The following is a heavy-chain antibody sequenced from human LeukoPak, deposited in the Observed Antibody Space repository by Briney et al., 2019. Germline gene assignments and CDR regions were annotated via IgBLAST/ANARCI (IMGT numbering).Heavy chain of an antibody. Sequence: PSETLSLTCTVSGGSIRSSYYYWGWIRQPPGKGLEWIGSIYDSGSTYYNPSLKSRVTISVDTSKNQFSLKLNSVTAADTAVYYCARQRRAGYYDSSGYYSRWFDPWGQGTLVTVSS. J-gene: IGHJ5*02. CDR3: ARQRRAGYYDSSGYYSRWFDP. CDR2: IYDSGST. D-gene: IGHD3-22*01. CDR1: GGSIRSSYYY. V-gene: IGHV4-39*01.